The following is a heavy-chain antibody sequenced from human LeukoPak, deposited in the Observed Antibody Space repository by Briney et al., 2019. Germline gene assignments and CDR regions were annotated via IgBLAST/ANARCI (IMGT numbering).Heavy chain of an antibody. CDR2: IYYSGRT. V-gene: IGHV4-59*08. Sequence: SETLSLTCTVSGGSISSYYWSWIRQPPGKGLEWIGSIYYSGRTFYNPSLKSRVTISVDTSKNQFSLKLSSVTAADTAVYYCARRSDSGSNLDYWGQGTLVTVSS. CDR1: GGSISSYY. CDR3: ARRSDSGSNLDY. D-gene: IGHD1-26*01. J-gene: IGHJ4*02.